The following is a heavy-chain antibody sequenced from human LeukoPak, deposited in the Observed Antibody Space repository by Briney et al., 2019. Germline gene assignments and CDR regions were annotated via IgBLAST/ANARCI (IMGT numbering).Heavy chain of an antibody. D-gene: IGHD2-21*01. CDR3: ARDLSYPDSAFDI. Sequence: ASETLSLTCTVSGDSISSYYWSWIRQPAGKGLEWIGRIYSSGSTNYNPSLKSRVTMSVDTSRNQFSLRLSSVTAADTAVYYCARDLSYPDSAFDIWGQGTMVSVSS. CDR2: IYSSGST. J-gene: IGHJ3*02. CDR1: GDSISSYY. V-gene: IGHV4-4*07.